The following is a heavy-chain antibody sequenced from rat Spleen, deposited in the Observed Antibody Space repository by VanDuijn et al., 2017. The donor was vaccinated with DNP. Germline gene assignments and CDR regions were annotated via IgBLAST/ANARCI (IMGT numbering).Heavy chain of an antibody. CDR2: ISSGGST. Sequence: QVQLKESGPGLVQPSQTLSLTCTVAGLSLTSYDVHWVRQPPGKVLEWIAAISSGGSTYYNSALKSRLSISRDTSKSQVFLKMNSLQTEDTAIYYCSRYGNSALDVWGQGTSVTVSS. J-gene: IGHJ4*01. CDR1: GLSLTSYD. CDR3: SRYGNSALDV. D-gene: IGHD1-11*01. V-gene: IGHV2-6*01.